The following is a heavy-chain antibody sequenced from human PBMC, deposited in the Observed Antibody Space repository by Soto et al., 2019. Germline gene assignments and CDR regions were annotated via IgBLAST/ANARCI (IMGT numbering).Heavy chain of an antibody. CDR2: IYYSGST. Sequence: SETLSLTCTVSGGPISSYYWSWIRQPPGKGLEWIGYIYYSGSTNYNPSLKSRVTISVDTSKNQFSLKVSSVTAADTAVFYCARLAGYCSGTSCYGYYGMDVWGQGTTVTVSS. V-gene: IGHV4-59*08. J-gene: IGHJ6*02. CDR1: GGPISSYY. D-gene: IGHD2-2*01. CDR3: ARLAGYCSGTSCYGYYGMDV.